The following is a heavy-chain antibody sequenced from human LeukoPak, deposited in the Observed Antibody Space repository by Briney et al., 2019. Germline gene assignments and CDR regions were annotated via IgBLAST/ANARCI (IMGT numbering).Heavy chain of an antibody. V-gene: IGHV3-23*01. J-gene: IGHJ6*03. D-gene: IGHD5-18*01. CDR2: FSGSGGST. Sequence: TGGSLRLSCAASGFTFSIYDLTWVRQAPGKGLEWVSSFSGSGGSTYYADSVKGRFTISRDNSNNTLYLQMNSLRAEDTAVYYCAKAYRTAMAYYSYYYMDVWGKGTTVTVSS. CDR1: GFTFSIYD. CDR3: AKAYRTAMAYYSYYYMDV.